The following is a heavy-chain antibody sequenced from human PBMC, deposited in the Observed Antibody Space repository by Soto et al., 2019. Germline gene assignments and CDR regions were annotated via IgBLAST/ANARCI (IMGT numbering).Heavy chain of an antibody. J-gene: IGHJ4*02. V-gene: IGHV1-8*01. CDR1: GYTFTSYD. Sequence: ASVKVSCKASGYTFTSYDINWVRQATGQGLEWMGWMNPNSGNTGYAQKFQGRVTMTRNTSISTAYMELSSLRSEDTAVYYCARGKGDPGYYDSSGYFDYWVQGTLVTVSS. D-gene: IGHD3-22*01. CDR2: MNPNSGNT. CDR3: ARGKGDPGYYDSSGYFDY.